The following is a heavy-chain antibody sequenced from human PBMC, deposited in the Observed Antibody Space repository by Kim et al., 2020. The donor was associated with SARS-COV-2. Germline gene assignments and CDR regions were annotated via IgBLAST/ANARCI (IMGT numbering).Heavy chain of an antibody. CDR1: GYTFTGYY. J-gene: IGHJ4*02. Sequence: ASVKVSCKASGYTFTGYYMHWVRQAPGQGLEWMGWINPNSGGTNYAQKFQGRVTMTRDTSISTAYMELSRLRSDDTAVYYCARDRSWYGGLGGYYGFDYWGQGTLVTVSS. D-gene: IGHD6-13*01. CDR3: ARDRSWYGGLGGYYGFDY. V-gene: IGHV1-2*02. CDR2: INPNSGGT.